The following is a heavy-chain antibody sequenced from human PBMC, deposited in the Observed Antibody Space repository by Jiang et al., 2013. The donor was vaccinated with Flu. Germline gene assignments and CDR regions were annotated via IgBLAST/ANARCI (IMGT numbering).Heavy chain of an antibody. CDR1: GFTFDDYA. D-gene: IGHD5-12*01. J-gene: IGHJ4*02. V-gene: IGHV3-9*01. Sequence: VQLLESGGGLVQPGRSLRLSCAASGFTFDDYAMHWVRQAPGKGLEWVSGISWNSGSIGYADSVKGRFTISRDNAKNSLYLQMNSLRAEDTALYYCAKGYSGYGYFDYWGQGTL. CDR2: ISWNSGSI. CDR3: AKGYSGYGYFDY.